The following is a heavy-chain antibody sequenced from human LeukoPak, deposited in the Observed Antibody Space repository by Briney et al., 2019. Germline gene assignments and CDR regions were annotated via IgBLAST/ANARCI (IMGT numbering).Heavy chain of an antibody. CDR3: VKAAGRVVAAHFPMDY. D-gene: IGHD2-15*01. J-gene: IGHJ4*02. V-gene: IGHV3-23*01. CDR2: ISGSGGST. Sequence: GGSLRLSCAASGFTFSSYAMSWVRQAPGKGLEWVSAISGSGGSTYYADSVKGRFTISRDNSKNTLYLQMNSLRAEDTAVYYCVKAAGRVVAAHFPMDYWGQGTLVTVSS. CDR1: GFTFSSYA.